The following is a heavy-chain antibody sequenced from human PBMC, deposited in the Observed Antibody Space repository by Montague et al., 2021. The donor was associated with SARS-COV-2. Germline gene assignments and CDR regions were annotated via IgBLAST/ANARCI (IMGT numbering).Heavy chain of an antibody. CDR2: IYYSGST. Sequence: SETLSLTCTVSGGSISSYYWSWIRQPPGKGLELIGYIYYSGSTNYNPSLKSRVTISVDTSKNQFSLKLSSVTAADTVVYYRARVAPRYDSITSFRVVIPGWFDSWGQGTLVTVSS. V-gene: IGHV4-59*01. D-gene: IGHD3-3*01. CDR3: ARVAPRYDSITSFRVVIPGWFDS. CDR1: GGSISSYY. J-gene: IGHJ5*01.